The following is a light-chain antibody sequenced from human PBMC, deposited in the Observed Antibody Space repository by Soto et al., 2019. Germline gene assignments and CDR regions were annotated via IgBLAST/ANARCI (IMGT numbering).Light chain of an antibody. Sequence: DIQMTQSPSSLSASVGDRVTITCQASQDISNYLNWYQQKPGKAPKLLIYDASNLETGVPSRFSGSGSGTDFTFTISSLQPEDIATYYCQQSTFGQGTKVEIK. J-gene: IGKJ1*01. CDR1: QDISNY. V-gene: IGKV1-33*01. CDR2: DAS. CDR3: QQST.